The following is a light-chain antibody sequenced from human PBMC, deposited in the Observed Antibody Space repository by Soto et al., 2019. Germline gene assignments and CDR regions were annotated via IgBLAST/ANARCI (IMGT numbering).Light chain of an antibody. CDR1: QTVANSA. CDR3: HQYDNSPLT. V-gene: IGKV3-20*01. J-gene: IGKJ4*01. CDR2: GAS. Sequence: DIVMTQSPDSLAVSPGERATLSCRASQTVANSALAWYQQKPGQAPRLLIVGASSRATGIPDRFSGGGSGTDFTLTISRLEPEDFALYYCHQYDNSPLTFGGGTKVDIK.